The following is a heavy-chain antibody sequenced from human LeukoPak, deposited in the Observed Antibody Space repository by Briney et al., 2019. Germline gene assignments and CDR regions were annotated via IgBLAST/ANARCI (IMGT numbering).Heavy chain of an antibody. J-gene: IGHJ6*03. Sequence: ASVKVSCKASGYTFTSYYMHWVRQATGQGHEWMGWINPNSGGTSYAQKFQGRVTMTRDTSTSTAYMELRSLRSDDTAVYYCARDPRFDFWSGPYYMDVWGKGTTVTVSS. CDR3: ARDPRFDFWSGPYYMDV. CDR1: GYTFTSYY. D-gene: IGHD3-3*01. V-gene: IGHV1-2*02. CDR2: INPNSGGT.